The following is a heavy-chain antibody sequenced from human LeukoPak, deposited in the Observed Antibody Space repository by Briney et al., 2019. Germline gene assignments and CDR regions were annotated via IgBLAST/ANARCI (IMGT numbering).Heavy chain of an antibody. J-gene: IGHJ6*03. V-gene: IGHV3-53*01. D-gene: IGHD3-22*01. CDR2: IYSGGST. CDR1: GFTVSSNY. CDR3: ARYYYDSSGYYTHYYYMDV. Sequence: PGGSLRLSCAASGFTVSSNYMSWVRQAPGKGLEWVSVIYSGGSTYYADSVKGRFTISRDNSKNTLYLQMNSLRAEDTAVYYCARYYYDSSGYYTHYYYMDVWGKGTTVTVSS.